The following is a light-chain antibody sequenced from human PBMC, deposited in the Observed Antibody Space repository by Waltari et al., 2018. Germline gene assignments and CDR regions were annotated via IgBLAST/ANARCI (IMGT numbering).Light chain of an antibody. Sequence: SSELTQDPAVSVALGQTGRITCHGDSLRSHYATWYQQKRGQAPVLVIYGKNNRPSGISDRFSGSSSGNTASLTITGAQAEDEADYYCNSRDSSGNHPQVVFGGGTKLTVL. CDR1: SLRSHY. CDR2: GKN. J-gene: IGLJ3*02. V-gene: IGLV3-19*01. CDR3: NSRDSSGNHPQVV.